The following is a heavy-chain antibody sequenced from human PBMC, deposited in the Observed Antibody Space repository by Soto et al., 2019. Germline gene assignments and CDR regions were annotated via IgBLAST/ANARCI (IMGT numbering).Heavy chain of an antibody. CDR3: ARELNTESSAYYSFAF. CDR2: VSTNDDRT. V-gene: IGHV1-18*01. J-gene: IGHJ4*02. CDR1: GYIFTAYG. Sequence: QVQLVQSGPEVKMPGASVKVSCKTSGYIFTAYGLGWLRQAPGQRPEWMGWVSTNDDRTNYAQKFQGRVTMTTDRSTTTTSMELRSLRPDDTAVYYCARELNTESSAYYSFAFWGQGTLVTVSS. D-gene: IGHD3-22*01.